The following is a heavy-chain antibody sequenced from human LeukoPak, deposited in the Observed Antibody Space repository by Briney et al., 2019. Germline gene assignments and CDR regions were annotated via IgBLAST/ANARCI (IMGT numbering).Heavy chain of an antibody. CDR3: ARDSLTTDNWFDP. CDR1: GGSISSYY. V-gene: IGHV4-59*12. J-gene: IGHJ5*02. D-gene: IGHD4-11*01. Sequence: SETLSLTCTVSGGSISSYYWSWIRQPPGKGLEWIGYIYYSGSTNYNPSLKSRVTISVDTSKNQFSLKLSSVTAADTAVYYCARDSLTTDNWFDPWGQGTLVTVSS. CDR2: IYYSGST.